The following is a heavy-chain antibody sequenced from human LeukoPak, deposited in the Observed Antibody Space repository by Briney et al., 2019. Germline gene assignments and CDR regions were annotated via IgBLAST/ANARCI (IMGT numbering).Heavy chain of an antibody. V-gene: IGHV4-61*02. Sequence: SQTLSLTCTVSGDSITYGNYYWNWIRQPAGKGLEWIGRIYASGNTNYNPSLKSRVTMSVDTSNNQFSLSLHSVIAADTAVYYCTRGRTYFYGSDSWGQGTLVIVSS. J-gene: IGHJ5*01. CDR3: TRGRTYFYGSDS. D-gene: IGHD3-10*01. CDR1: GDSITYGNYY. CDR2: IYASGNT.